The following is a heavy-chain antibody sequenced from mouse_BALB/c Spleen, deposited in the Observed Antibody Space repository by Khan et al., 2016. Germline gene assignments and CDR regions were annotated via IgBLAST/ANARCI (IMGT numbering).Heavy chain of an antibody. D-gene: IGHD1-2*01. CDR1: GYSITSDYA. J-gene: IGHJ1*01. Sequence: EVQLQESGPGLVKPSQSLSLTCTVTGYSITSDYAWNWIRQFPGNKLEWMGYIRYSGSTTYNPSLKSRISITRDTSKNQFFLQLYSVTTEDTATYDCTRAPTATRYFDVGGAGTTVTVSS. CDR2: IRYSGST. CDR3: TRAPTATRYFDV. V-gene: IGHV3-2*02.